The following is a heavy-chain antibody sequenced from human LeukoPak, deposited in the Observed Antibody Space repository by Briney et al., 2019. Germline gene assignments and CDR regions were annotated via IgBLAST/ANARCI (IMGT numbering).Heavy chain of an antibody. CDR1: GFTFSDYA. D-gene: IGHD1-26*01. V-gene: IGHV3-23*01. J-gene: IGHJ4*02. Sequence: GGSLRLSCAASGFTFSDYAMTWVRQAPGKGLEWVATISGSGLMTYYADSVKGRFTVSGDNSKNTLYLQMSSLTAADTAVYYCAKDRSIGNYYTFDHWGQGTLVTVSS. CDR2: ISGSGLMT. CDR3: AKDRSIGNYYTFDH.